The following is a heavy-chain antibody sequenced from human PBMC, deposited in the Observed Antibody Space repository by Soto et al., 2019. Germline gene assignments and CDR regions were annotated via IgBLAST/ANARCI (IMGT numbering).Heavy chain of an antibody. V-gene: IGHV3-30*18. D-gene: IGHD5-12*01. CDR3: AKGGRGGYYYIDY. CDR2: ISYDGTNK. Sequence: QVQLVESGGGVVQPGRSLRLSCAASGFTFSSSGLHWVRQAPGKGLEWVAVISYDGTNKYYADSGKGRFTISRDNSKNTLYLQMNSLRAEDTAVYYCAKGGRGGYYYIDYWGQGTLVTVSS. J-gene: IGHJ4*02. CDR1: GFTFSSSG.